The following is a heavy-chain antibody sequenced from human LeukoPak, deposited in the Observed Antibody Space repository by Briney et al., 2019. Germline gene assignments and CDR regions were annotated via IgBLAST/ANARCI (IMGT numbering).Heavy chain of an antibody. CDR3: ARDKTGDYGDLNWFDP. D-gene: IGHD4-17*01. V-gene: IGHV4-4*07. J-gene: IGHJ5*02. CDR1: GDSISSYY. Sequence: PSETLSLTCTVSGDSISSYYWSWMRQPVGKGLEWIGRIYTSGSTKYNPSLKSRVTMSVDTSKNQFSLKLSSVTAADTAVYYCARDKTGDYGDLNWFDPWGQGTLVTVSS. CDR2: IYTSGST.